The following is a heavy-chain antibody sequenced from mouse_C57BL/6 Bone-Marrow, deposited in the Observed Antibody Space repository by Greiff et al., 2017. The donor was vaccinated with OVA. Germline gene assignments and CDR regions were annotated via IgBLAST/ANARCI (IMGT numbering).Heavy chain of an antibody. Sequence: QVTLKVSGPGILHPSRTLVLPCSFSGFSLGPFGMGVGGIVQPAGKGRKWLAHIWWDDDKYYNPALKGRLTISKDTSKNQVFLKIANVDTADTATYYCARFGNYVGYFDYWGQGTTLTVSS. CDR2: IWWDDDK. V-gene: IGHV8-8*01. CDR3: ARFGNYVGYFDY. CDR1: GFSLGPFGMG. J-gene: IGHJ2*01. D-gene: IGHD2-1*01.